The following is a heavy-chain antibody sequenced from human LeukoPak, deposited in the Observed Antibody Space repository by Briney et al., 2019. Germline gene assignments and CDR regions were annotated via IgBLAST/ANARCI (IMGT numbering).Heavy chain of an antibody. D-gene: IGHD6-19*01. Sequence: GGSLRLSCVASVFTFSSYGMHWVRQAPGKGLEWLASIWYEGSDKYYADSVKGRFTIPRDNSKNTLSLQMNSLRAEDTAVYYCAKDSSGWSHDYWGQGTLVTVSS. V-gene: IGHV3-30*02. CDR3: AKDSSGWSHDY. J-gene: IGHJ4*02. CDR1: VFTFSSYG. CDR2: IWYEGSDK.